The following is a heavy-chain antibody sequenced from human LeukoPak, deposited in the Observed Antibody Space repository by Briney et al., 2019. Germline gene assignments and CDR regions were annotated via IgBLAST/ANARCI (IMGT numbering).Heavy chain of an antibody. Sequence: GGSLRLSCAASGFTFSSYDMNWVRQAPGKGLEWVSYISTRSSTIYYADSVKGRFTISRDNAKNSLYLQMNSLRAEDTAVYYCARGTSMVDYWGQGTLVTVSS. J-gene: IGHJ4*02. V-gene: IGHV3-48*04. CDR3: ARGTSMVDY. D-gene: IGHD5-18*01. CDR1: GFTFSSYD. CDR2: ISTRSSTI.